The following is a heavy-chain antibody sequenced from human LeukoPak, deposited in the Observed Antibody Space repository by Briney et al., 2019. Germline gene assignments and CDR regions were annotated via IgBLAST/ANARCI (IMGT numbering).Heavy chain of an antibody. D-gene: IGHD4-17*01. CDR3: ARVTTVTTAMRYYYMDV. J-gene: IGHJ6*03. CDR2: INHSGST. CDR1: GFTFSSYA. V-gene: IGHV4-34*01. Sequence: GSLRLSCAASGFTFSSYAMSWVRQAPGKGLEWIGEINHSGSTNYNPSLKSRVTISVDTSKNQFSLKLSSVTAADTAAYYCARVTTVTTAMRYYYMDVWGKGTTVTVSS.